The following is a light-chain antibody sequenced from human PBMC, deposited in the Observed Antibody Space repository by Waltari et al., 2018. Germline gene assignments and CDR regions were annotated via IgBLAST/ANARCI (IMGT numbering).Light chain of an antibody. Sequence: QSALTQPASVAGSPGQSITISCTGTSRDVGGYKYVSWYQQHPGKAPKLIIYEVIYRPSGVSNRFSGSKSGNTASLTISGLQAEDEADYYCNSYTGDNTVVFGGGTKVTVL. CDR3: NSYTGDNTVV. J-gene: IGLJ2*01. CDR2: EVI. CDR1: SRDVGGYKY. V-gene: IGLV2-14*01.